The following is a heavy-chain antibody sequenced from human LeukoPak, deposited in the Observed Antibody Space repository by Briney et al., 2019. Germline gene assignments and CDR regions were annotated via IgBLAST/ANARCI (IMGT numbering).Heavy chain of an antibody. J-gene: IGHJ4*02. V-gene: IGHV3-30*18. D-gene: IGHD2/OR15-2a*01. CDR2: ISYDGSNE. CDR3: AKELNRGLSDY. Sequence: GGSLRLSGAASGFTFSSYGMHWVRQAPGKGLEWVAVISYDGSNEYYADSAKGRFTISRDNSKNTLYLQMSSLRAEDTAVYYCAKELNRGLSDYWGQGTLVTVSS. CDR1: GFTFSSYG.